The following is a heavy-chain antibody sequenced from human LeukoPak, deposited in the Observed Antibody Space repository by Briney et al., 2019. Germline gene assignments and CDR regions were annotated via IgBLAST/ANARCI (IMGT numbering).Heavy chain of an antibody. CDR1: GGSISSGGYY. D-gene: IGHD3-3*01. CDR2: IYYSGST. Sequence: SQTLSLTCTVSGGSISSGGYYWSWIRQHPGKGLEWIGSIYYSGSTYYNPSLKSRVTISVDTSKNQFSLKLSSVTAADTAVYYCTRNPPPAIFGVVAPEHFDYWGQGTLVTVSS. V-gene: IGHV4-30-2*03. J-gene: IGHJ4*02. CDR3: TRNPPPAIFGVVAPEHFDY.